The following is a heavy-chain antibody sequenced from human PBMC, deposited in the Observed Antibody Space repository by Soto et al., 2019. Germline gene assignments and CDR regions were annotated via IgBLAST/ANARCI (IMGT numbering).Heavy chain of an antibody. CDR1: GYSFTNYW. V-gene: IGHV5-10-1*01. J-gene: IGHJ4*02. CDR2: IDPSDSYT. D-gene: IGHD3-16*02. Sequence: PGESLTISCKGSGYSFTNYWISWVRQVPGKGLEWMGRIDPSDSYTNYSPSFQGHVTISADKSISTAYLQWSSLKASDTAMYYCARHVLAIPSYWGQGTLVTVSS. CDR3: ARHVLAIPSY.